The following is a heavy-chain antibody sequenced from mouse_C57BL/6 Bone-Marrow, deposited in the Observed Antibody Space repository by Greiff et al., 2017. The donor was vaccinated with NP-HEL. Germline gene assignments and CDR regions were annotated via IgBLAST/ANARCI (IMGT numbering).Heavy chain of an antibody. V-gene: IGHV5-6*01. CDR2: ISSGGSYT. D-gene: IGHD2-4*01. Sequence: EVKLMESGGDLVKPGGSLKLSCAASGFTFSSYGMSWVRQTPDKRLEWVATISSGGSYTYYPDSVKGRFTISRDNAKNTLYLQMSSLKSEDTAMYYCARQDDYWFAYWDQGTLVTVSA. CDR3: ARQDDYWFAY. J-gene: IGHJ3*01. CDR1: GFTFSSYG.